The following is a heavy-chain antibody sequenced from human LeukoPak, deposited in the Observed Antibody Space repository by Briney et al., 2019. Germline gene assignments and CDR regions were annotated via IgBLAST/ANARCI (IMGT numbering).Heavy chain of an antibody. CDR1: GGSISSGGYY. V-gene: IGHV4-30-2*01. J-gene: IGHJ6*02. CDR3: ARTYYGSGSYYKVVGMDV. Sequence: SETLSLTCTVSGGSISSGGYYWSWIRQPPGKGLEWIGYIYHSGSTYYNPSLKSRVTISVDRSKNQFSLKLSSVTAADTAVYYCARTYYGSGSYYKVVGMDVWGQGTTVTVSS. D-gene: IGHD3-10*01. CDR2: IYHSGST.